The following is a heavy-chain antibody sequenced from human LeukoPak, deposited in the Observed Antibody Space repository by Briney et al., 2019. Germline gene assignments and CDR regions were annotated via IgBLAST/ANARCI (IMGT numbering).Heavy chain of an antibody. CDR1: GGSISSYH. V-gene: IGHV4-59*01. J-gene: IGHJ4*02. Sequence: SETLSLTCTVSGGSISSYHWSWIRQPPGKGLEWIGYIYYSGSTNYNPSLKSRVTMSVDTSKNQFSLKLSSVTAADTAVYYCAGVRGQQLRAYYFDYWGQGTLVTVSS. CDR2: IYYSGST. CDR3: AGVRGQQLRAYYFDY. D-gene: IGHD6-13*01.